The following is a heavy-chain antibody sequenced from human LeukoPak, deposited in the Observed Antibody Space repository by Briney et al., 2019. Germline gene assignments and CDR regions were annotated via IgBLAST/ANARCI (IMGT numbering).Heavy chain of an antibody. Sequence: GGSLRLSCAASGFTFSSYAMHWVRQAPGKGLEWVANIKQDGSEKYYVDSVKGRFTISRDNAKNSLYLQMNSLRAEDTAVYYCARVRSGSYGGDADVFGQFDYWGQGTLVTVSS. CDR1: GFTFSSYA. CDR3: ARVRSGSYGGDADVFGQFDY. D-gene: IGHD1-26*01. J-gene: IGHJ4*02. V-gene: IGHV3-7*01. CDR2: IKQDGSEK.